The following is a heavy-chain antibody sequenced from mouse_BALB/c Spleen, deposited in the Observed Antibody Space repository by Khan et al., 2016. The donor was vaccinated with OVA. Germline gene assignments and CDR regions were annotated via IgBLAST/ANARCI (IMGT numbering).Heavy chain of an antibody. V-gene: IGHV3-8*02. Sequence: EVKLLESGPSLVKPSQTLSLTCSVTGDSITSGYWNWIRKFPGNRLEYMGYIIYTGYTYYNPSLKSRISLTRHTSKNQYYLQLNSVTDEDTATYDCARSTYRYAFVYWGQGTLVTVSA. CDR3: ARSTYRYAFVY. CDR1: GDSITSGY. CDR2: IIYTGYT. J-gene: IGHJ3*01. D-gene: IGHD2-14*01.